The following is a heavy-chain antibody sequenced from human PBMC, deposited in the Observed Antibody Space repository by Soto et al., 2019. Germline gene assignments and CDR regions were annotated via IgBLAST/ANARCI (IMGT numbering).Heavy chain of an antibody. CDR3: ARGRGYSYGLDP. D-gene: IGHD5-18*01. Sequence: NPSETLSLTCTVSGGSISSGGYYWTWIRQHPGKGLEWIGYIYYSGTTSYSPSLKSRVAISLDTSKNQFSLSLNFVTAADTAVYYCARGRGYSYGLDPWGQGTLVTVSS. V-gene: IGHV4-30-4*08. CDR2: IYYSGTT. J-gene: IGHJ5*02. CDR1: GGSISSGGYY.